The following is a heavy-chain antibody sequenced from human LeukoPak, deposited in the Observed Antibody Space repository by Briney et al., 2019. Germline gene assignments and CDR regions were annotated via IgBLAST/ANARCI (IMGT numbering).Heavy chain of an antibody. CDR1: GYTLTELS. D-gene: IGHD3-10*01. CDR3: AASYYYGSGSDYYFGY. CDR2: FDPEDGET. J-gene: IGHJ4*02. Sequence: ASVKVSCKVSGYTLTELSMHWVRQAPGKGLEWMGGFDPEDGETIYAQKFQGRVTMTEDTSTDTAYMELSSLRSEDTAVYYCAASYYYGSGSDYYFGYWGQGTLVTVSS. V-gene: IGHV1-24*01.